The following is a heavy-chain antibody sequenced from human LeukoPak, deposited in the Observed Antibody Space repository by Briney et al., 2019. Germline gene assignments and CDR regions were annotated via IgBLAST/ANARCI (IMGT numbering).Heavy chain of an antibody. D-gene: IGHD6-19*01. CDR2: INWSGGRT. V-gene: IGHV3-20*04. CDR1: GFTFDDYD. J-gene: IGHJ4*02. CDR3: ARGYSSGIDDY. Sequence: GGSLRLSCAAFGFTFDDYDINWVRQVPGKGLEWVSGINWSGGRTAYADSVKGRFTISRDNAKNSLYLQMNSLTAEDTALYYCARGYSSGIDDYGGQGTLVTVSS.